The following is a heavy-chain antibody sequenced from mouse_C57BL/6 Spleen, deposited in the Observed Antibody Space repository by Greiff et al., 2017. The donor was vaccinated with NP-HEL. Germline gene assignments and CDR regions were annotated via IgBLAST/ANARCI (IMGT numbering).Heavy chain of an antibody. CDR3: ARGGYGSSLDY. J-gene: IGHJ2*01. CDR1: GYTFTSYW. Sequence: VQLQESGAELVMPGASVKLSCKASGYTFTSYWMHWVKQRPGQGLEWIGEIDPSDSYTNYNQKFKGKSTLTVDKSSSTAYMQLSSLTSEDSAVYYCARGGYGSSLDYWGQGTTLTVSS. D-gene: IGHD1-1*01. V-gene: IGHV1-69*01. CDR2: IDPSDSYT.